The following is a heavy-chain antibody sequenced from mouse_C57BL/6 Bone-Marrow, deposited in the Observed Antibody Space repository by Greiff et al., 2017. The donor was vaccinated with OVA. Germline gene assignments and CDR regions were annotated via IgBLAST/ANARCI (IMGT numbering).Heavy chain of an antibody. D-gene: IGHD2-3*01. CDR2: ISYDGSN. J-gene: IGHJ2*01. Sequence: EVKLVESGPGLVKPSQSLSLTCSVTGYSITSGYYWNWIRQFPGNKLEWMGYISYDGSNNYNPSLKNRISITRDTSKNQFFLKLNSVTTEDTATYYCARGGYYPPFDYWGQGTTLTVSS. V-gene: IGHV3-6*01. CDR1: GYSITSGYY. CDR3: ARGGYYPPFDY.